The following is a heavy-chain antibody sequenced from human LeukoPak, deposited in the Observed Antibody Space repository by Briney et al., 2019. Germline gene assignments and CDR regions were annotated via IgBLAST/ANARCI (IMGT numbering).Heavy chain of an antibody. Sequence: GGSLRLSCAASGFTFSTYWMSWVRQAPGKGLEWVSYISSSGSTIYYADSVKGRFTISRDNAKNTVYLQMNSLRAEDTAVYYCVRDWGYDSSGYWQKYFDTWGQGTLVTVSS. CDR1: GFTFSTYW. CDR2: ISSSGSTI. CDR3: VRDWGYDSSGYWQKYFDT. D-gene: IGHD3-22*01. J-gene: IGHJ4*02. V-gene: IGHV3-48*04.